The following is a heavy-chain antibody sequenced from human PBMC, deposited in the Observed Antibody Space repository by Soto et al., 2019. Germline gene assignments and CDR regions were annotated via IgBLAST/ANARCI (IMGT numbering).Heavy chain of an antibody. Sequence: PGGSLRLSCAASEFMIRMYLMSWVRQAPGKGLEWVANINQDGSEKYYADSVKGRFAISRDNIKNLLSLQMNSLRAEDTAIYYCAGGVGGVLVAGFDYWGQGALVTVSS. CDR2: INQDGSEK. CDR3: AGGVGGVLVAGFDY. J-gene: IGHJ4*02. CDR1: EFMIRMYL. V-gene: IGHV3-7*01. D-gene: IGHD6-19*01.